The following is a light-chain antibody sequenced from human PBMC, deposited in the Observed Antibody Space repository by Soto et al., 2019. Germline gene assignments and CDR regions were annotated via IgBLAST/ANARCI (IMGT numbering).Light chain of an antibody. J-gene: IGLJ2*01. CDR2: DVT. V-gene: IGLV2-14*03. CDR3: GSYTITSTLMI. Sequence: QSALTQPASVSGSPGQSITISCSGTPSDIGAYNYVSWYQHLPGKAPEVIIYDVTNRPSGVSSRFSGYKSGTTASLTNSGLQAEDEANYYCGSYTITSTLMIFGGGTKRTVL. CDR1: PSDIGAYNY.